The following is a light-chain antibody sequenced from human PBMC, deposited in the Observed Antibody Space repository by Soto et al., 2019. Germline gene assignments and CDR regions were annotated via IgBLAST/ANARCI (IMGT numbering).Light chain of an antibody. CDR1: QSISSD. J-gene: IGKJ3*01. CDR2: GAS. Sequence: DIQMTQSPSSLSASVGDRVTITCRASQSISSDLNWYQQKPGKAPKFLIYGASSLQSGVPSRFSGSGSGTDFALTISSLEPEDAAVYYCQQYGDSPFTFGPGTKVDIK. V-gene: IGKV1-39*01. CDR3: QQYGDSPFT.